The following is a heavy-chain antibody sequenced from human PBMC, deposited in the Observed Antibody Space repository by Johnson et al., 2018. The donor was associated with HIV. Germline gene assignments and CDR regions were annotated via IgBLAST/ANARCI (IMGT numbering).Heavy chain of an antibody. Sequence: VQLVESGGTLVQPGGSLRLSCAASGFSFSDHYMSWIRQAPGKGLEWVSTISGSGSSTYYADSVKGRFTISRDNSKNTLYLQMNSLSVEETAIYYCARVITEGGTRWAFDIWGQGTIVTVSS. D-gene: IGHD6-13*01. V-gene: IGHV3-23*04. CDR2: ISGSGSST. J-gene: IGHJ3*02. CDR1: GFSFSDHY. CDR3: ARVITEGGTRWAFDI.